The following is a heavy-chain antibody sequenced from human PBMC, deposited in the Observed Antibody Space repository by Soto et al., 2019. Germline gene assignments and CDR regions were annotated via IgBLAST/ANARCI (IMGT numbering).Heavy chain of an antibody. CDR2: ISGSGGST. CDR1: GFTFSSYA. J-gene: IGHJ6*02. CDR3: AKDRREEWELLGSYYYYGMDV. Sequence: EVQLLESGGGLVQPGGSLRLSCAASGFTFSSYAMSWVRQAPGKGLEWVSAISGSGGSTYYADSVKGRFTISRDNSKNTLYLQMNSLRAEDTAVYYCAKDRREEWELLGSYYYYGMDVWGQGTTVTVSS. V-gene: IGHV3-23*01. D-gene: IGHD1-26*01.